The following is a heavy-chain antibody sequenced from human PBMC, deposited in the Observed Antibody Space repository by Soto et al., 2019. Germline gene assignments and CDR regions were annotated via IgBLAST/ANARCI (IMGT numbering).Heavy chain of an antibody. V-gene: IGHV5-51*01. CDR1: GYSFTSYW. J-gene: IGHJ3*02. CDR2: IYPGDSDT. Sequence: GESLKISCKGSGYSFTSYWIGWVRPMPGKGLEWMGIIYPGDSDTRYSRSFQGQVTISADKSISTAYLQWISLKASDPGRYYCAKGRGFKLGRESDAFDIWGQGTMVTVSS. CDR3: AKGRGFKLGRESDAFDI. D-gene: IGHD7-27*01.